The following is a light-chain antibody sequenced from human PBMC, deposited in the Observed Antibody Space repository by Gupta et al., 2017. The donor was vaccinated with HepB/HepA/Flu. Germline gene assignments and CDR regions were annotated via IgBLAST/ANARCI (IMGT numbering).Light chain of an antibody. J-gene: IGLJ2*01. CDR1: SDDVGDSNY. CDR2: EVS. V-gene: IGLV2-14*01. Sequence: QSALTQPPSVSGSPGQSLTISCTGTSDDVGDSNYVCCYQQHPGQAPKFIIYEVSNRPSGVSDRFSGSKSGNTASLTISGLQAEDEADYYCNSYTTGNTVIFVGGTKLTVL. CDR3: NSYTTGNTVI.